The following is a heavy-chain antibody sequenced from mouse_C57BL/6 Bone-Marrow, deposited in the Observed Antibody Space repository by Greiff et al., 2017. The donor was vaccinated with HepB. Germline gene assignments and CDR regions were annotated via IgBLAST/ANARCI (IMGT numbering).Heavy chain of an antibody. Sequence: QVQLQQSGPGLVQPSQSLSITCTVSGFSLTSYGVHWVRQSPGKGLEWLGVIWSGGSTDYNAAFISRLSISKDNSKSQVFFKMNSLQAEDTAIYYCARKVYYDYWYFDVWGTGTTVTVSS. CDR1: GFSLTSYG. D-gene: IGHD2-4*01. CDR3: ARKVYYDYWYFDV. V-gene: IGHV2-2*01. CDR2: IWSGGST. J-gene: IGHJ1*03.